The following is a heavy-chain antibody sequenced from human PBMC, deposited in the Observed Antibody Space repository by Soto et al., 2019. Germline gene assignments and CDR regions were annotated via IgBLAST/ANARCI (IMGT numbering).Heavy chain of an antibody. CDR3: AGWAVGIMIFGVPKDY. V-gene: IGHV4-34*01. Sequence: RSLTCVVYGGSFSGHFWGWIRQPPGKGLEWIGEINHSGSANYNPSLKSRVTISVDTSKNQFSLKLTSVTAADTAVYYCAGWAVGIMIFGVPKDYWSQGTQVTVSS. CDR1: GGSFSGHF. D-gene: IGHD3-3*01. CDR2: INHSGSA. J-gene: IGHJ4*02.